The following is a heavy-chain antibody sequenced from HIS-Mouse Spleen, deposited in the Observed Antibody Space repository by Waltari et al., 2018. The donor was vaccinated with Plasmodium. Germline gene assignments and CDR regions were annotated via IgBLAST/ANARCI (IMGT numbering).Heavy chain of an antibody. CDR2: INNSGST. Sequence: QVQLQQLVAGLLKPSEPLSLTCAVSGWSFSGYHWSWTLQPPGQGLEWIGEINNSGSTNYNPSLKSRVTISVDTSKNQFSLKLSSVTAADTAVYYCARGLRGHYWYFDLWGRGTLVTVSS. J-gene: IGHJ2*01. CDR1: GWSFSGYH. CDR3: ARGLRGHYWYFDL. V-gene: IGHV4-34*01. D-gene: IGHD3-10*01.